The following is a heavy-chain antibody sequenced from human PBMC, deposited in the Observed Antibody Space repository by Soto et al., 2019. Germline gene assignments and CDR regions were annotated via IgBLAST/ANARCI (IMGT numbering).Heavy chain of an antibody. Sequence: SETLSLTCPVSGGSITDYYWSWIRQPPGKALEWIGYGYHSVSIHYNPSLKTRVTISVDTSENQFSLRLSSVTAADTAVYYCARAFAGFGAYWYFDLWGRGTLVTVSS. D-gene: IGHD3-16*01. V-gene: IGHV4-59*01. J-gene: IGHJ2*01. CDR3: ARAFAGFGAYWYFDL. CDR1: GGSITDYY. CDR2: GYHSVSI.